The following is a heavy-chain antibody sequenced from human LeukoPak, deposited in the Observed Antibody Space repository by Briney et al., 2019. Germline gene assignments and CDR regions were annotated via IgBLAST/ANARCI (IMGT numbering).Heavy chain of an antibody. CDR3: ARAVVPAAIGRWFDP. CDR2: ISYDGSNK. Sequence: GRSLRLSCAASGFTFSSYAMHWVSQAPGKGLEWVAVISYDGSNKYYADSVKGRFTISRDNSKNTLYLQMNSLRAEDTAVYYCARAVVPAAIGRWFDPWGQGTLVTVSS. J-gene: IGHJ5*02. D-gene: IGHD2-2*01. CDR1: GFTFSSYA. V-gene: IGHV3-30*04.